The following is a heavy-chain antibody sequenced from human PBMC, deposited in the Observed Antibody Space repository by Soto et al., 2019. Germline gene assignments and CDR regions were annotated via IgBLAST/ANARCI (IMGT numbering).Heavy chain of an antibody. CDR1: GFTFNSYA. J-gene: IGHJ4*02. V-gene: IGHV3-23*01. D-gene: IGHD3-3*01. Sequence: GGYLRLSCEASGFTFNSYAMSWVRQAPGKGWEWVSSITASGSNSYYADSVKGRFTISRDQSKNTLFLQMSSLRAEDTALYYCAKLTAYYDFWSGSDFDYWGQGA. CDR2: ITASGSNS. CDR3: AKLTAYYDFWSGSDFDY.